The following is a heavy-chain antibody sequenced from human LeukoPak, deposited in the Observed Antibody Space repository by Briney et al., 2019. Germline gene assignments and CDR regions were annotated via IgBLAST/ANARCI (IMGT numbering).Heavy chain of an antibody. D-gene: IGHD2/OR15-2a*01. J-gene: IGHJ6*02. V-gene: IGHV3-33*01. CDR3: AREWRNHFYYYGLDV. CDR2: IWYDGSNK. CDR1: GFTFSSYG. Sequence: GGSLRLSCAASGFTFSSYGMHWVRQAPGKGLEWVAVIWYDGSNKYYADSVKGRFAISRDNSKNTLFLQMNSLRAEDTAVYYCAREWRNHFYYYGLDVWGQGTTVTVSS.